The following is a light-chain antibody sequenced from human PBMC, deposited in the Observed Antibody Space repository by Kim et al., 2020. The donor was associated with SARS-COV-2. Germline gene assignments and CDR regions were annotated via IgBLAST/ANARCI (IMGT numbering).Light chain of an antibody. V-gene: IGLV2-14*03. CDR2: DVS. J-gene: IGLJ1*01. CDR1: NSDVGVYNY. CDR3: SSYISSSTNYV. Sequence: ITSSCTGPNSDVGVYNYVSWYQQHPGKAPKLMIYDVSNRPSGVSNRFSGSKSGNTASLTISGLQAEDEADYYCSSYISSSTNYVFGSGTKVTVL.